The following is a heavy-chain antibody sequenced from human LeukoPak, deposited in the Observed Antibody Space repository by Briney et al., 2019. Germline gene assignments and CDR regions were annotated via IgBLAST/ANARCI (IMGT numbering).Heavy chain of an antibody. CDR3: VRDYATGRTDY. J-gene: IGHJ4*02. V-gene: IGHV3-48*01. CDR2: ISSSSSTI. Sequence: PGGSLRLSCAASGFTVSSYSMNWVRQAPGKGLEWVSYISSSSSTIHYADSVKGRFTISRDSAKNSLYLQMNSLRAEDTAVYYCVRDYATGRTDYWGQGTLVTVSS. CDR1: GFTVSSYS. D-gene: IGHD3-16*01.